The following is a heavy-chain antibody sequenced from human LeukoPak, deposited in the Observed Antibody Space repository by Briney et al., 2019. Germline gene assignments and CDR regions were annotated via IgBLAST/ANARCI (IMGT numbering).Heavy chain of an antibody. D-gene: IGHD2-15*01. Sequence: TETLSLTCTVSGGSISSSSYYWGWIRQPPGKGLEWIGRIYYSGSTYYNPSLKSRVTISVDTSKNQFSLKLSSVTAADTAVYYCARRRQGSEGYFDYWGQGTLVTVSS. CDR3: ARRRQGSEGYFDY. CDR2: IYYSGST. V-gene: IGHV4-39*01. J-gene: IGHJ4*02. CDR1: GGSISSSSYY.